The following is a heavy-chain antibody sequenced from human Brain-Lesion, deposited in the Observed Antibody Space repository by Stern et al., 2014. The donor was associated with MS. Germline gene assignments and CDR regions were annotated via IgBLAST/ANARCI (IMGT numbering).Heavy chain of an antibody. CDR3: ARKTDTAVGGDY. J-gene: IGHJ4*02. CDR1: GFSVSTNF. CDR2: MYSRGGT. Sequence: VQLGESGGGLIQPGGSLRLPCAASGFSVSTNFLSCVRQAPGKGLEWVSLMYSRGGTNYADSVKGRFTISRDSSKNTLYLQMSDLRAEDTAVYYCARKTDTAVGGDYWGPGTLVTVSS. D-gene: IGHD5-18*01. V-gene: IGHV3-53*01.